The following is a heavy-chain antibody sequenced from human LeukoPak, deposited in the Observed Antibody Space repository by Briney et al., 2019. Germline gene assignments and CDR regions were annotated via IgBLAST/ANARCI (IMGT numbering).Heavy chain of an antibody. CDR2: IYYSGST. CDR3: ARHRAGDYDILTGYYPAYWFDP. Sequence: KASETLSLTCTVSGGSISSYYWSWIRQPPGKGLEWIGYIYYSGSTNYNPSLKNRVTISVDTSKNQFSLKLSSVTAADTAVYYCARHRAGDYDILTGYYPAYWFDPWGQGTLVTVSS. CDR1: GGSISSYY. J-gene: IGHJ5*02. V-gene: IGHV4-59*08. D-gene: IGHD3-9*01.